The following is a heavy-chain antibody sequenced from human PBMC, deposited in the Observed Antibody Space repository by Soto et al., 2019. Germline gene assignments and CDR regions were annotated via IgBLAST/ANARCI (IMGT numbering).Heavy chain of an antibody. CDR1: GYTFTNFG. CDR3: ARGGTTIAY. V-gene: IGHV1-18*01. J-gene: IGHJ4*02. Sequence: QVQLVQSGAEVKKPGASVKVSCKASGYTFTNFGISWVRQAPGQGLEWMGWISAYNGNTNYAQNFQGRVTMTTDTSTSIAYMQLRSLRSDATAVYYSARGGTTIAYWGQGTLVTFSS. CDR2: ISAYNGNT. D-gene: IGHD4-17*01.